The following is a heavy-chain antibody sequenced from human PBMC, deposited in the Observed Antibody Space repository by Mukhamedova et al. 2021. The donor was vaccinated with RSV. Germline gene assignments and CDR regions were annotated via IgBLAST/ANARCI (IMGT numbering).Heavy chain of an antibody. CDR3: ARGGIYDSGGEDAFDI. D-gene: IGHD3-22*01. V-gene: IGHV1-69*01. Sequence: IPIFGTANYAQKFQGRVTITADESTSTAYMELSSLRSEDTAVYYCARGGIYDSGGEDAFDIWGQGTMVTVSS. J-gene: IGHJ3*02. CDR2: IPIFGTA.